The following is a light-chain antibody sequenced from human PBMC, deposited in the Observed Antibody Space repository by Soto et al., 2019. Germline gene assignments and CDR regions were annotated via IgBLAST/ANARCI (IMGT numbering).Light chain of an antibody. CDR2: RDN. CDR1: SSNIGGNY. J-gene: IGLJ2*01. CDR3: AAWDDSLSAHVV. Sequence: QSVLTQPPSASGTPGQRVTMSCSGSSSNIGGNYVYWYQQVPGTAPKLLIYRDNQRPSGVPDRFSGSKSGTSASLAISGLRSEDEGDYYCAAWDDSLSAHVVFGGGTKLTVL. V-gene: IGLV1-47*01.